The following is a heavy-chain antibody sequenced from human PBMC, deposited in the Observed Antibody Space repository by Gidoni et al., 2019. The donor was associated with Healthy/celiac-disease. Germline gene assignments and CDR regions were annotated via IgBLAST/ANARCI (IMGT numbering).Heavy chain of an antibody. D-gene: IGHD1-26*01. CDR2: IWYDGSNK. V-gene: IGHV3-33*01. CDR3: AREWGPNELGATLGDFDY. J-gene: IGHJ4*02. CDR1: GFTFSSYG. Sequence: QVQLVESGGGVVQPGRSLRLSCAASGFTFSSYGMHWVRQAPGKGLEWVAVIWYDGSNKDYADSVKGRFTISRDNSKNTLYLQMNSLRAEDTAVYYCAREWGPNELGATLGDFDYWGQGTLVTVSS.